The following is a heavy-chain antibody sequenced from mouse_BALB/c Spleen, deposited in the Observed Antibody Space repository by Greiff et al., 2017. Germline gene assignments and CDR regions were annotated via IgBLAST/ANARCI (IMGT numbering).Heavy chain of an antibody. V-gene: IGHV1-7*01. CDR1: GYTFTSYW. CDR3: AREGNYRYDGYAMDY. J-gene: IGHJ4*01. Sequence: QVQLQQSGAELAKPGASVKMSCKASGYTFTSYWMHWVKQRPGQGLEWIGYINPSTGYTEYNQKFKDKATLTADKSSSTAYMQLSSLTSEDSAVYYCAREGNYRYDGYAMDYWGQGTSVTVSS. D-gene: IGHD2-14*01. CDR2: INPSTGYT.